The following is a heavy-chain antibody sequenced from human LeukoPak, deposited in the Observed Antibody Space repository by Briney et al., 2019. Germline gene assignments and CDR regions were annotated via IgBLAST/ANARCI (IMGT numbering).Heavy chain of an antibody. V-gene: IGHV4-39*01. CDR2: IYSSGST. CDR3: ASLEWLYTPFDY. D-gene: IGHD3-3*01. CDR1: GGSISSSSYY. J-gene: IGHJ4*02. Sequence: PSETLSLTCTVSGGSISSSSYYWGWIRQPPGKGLEWIGSIYSSGSTYYNPSLKSRVTISVDTSKNQFSLKLSSVTAADTAVYYCASLEWLYTPFDYWGQGTLVTVSS.